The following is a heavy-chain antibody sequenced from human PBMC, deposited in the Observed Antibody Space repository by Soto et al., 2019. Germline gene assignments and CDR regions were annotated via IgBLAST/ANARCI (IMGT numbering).Heavy chain of an antibody. Sequence: PGGSLRLSCAASGFTFNTYTMNWVRQAPGKGLEWVSYISSSSGTKYYADSVKGRFTISRDNAKNSLYLQMNSLRAEDTAVYYCAREGGNLNWFDPWGQGTLVTVSS. J-gene: IGHJ5*02. CDR1: GFTFNTYT. D-gene: IGHD1-26*01. V-gene: IGHV3-48*01. CDR2: ISSSSGTK. CDR3: AREGGNLNWFDP.